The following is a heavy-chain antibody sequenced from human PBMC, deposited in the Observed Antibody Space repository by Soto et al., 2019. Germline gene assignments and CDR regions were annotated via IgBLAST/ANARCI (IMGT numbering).Heavy chain of an antibody. Sequence: SETLSLTCDVYGGSFSNYYWGWFRQPPGLGLEWVGYIYYTGTTTYNPSLRSRVAISLDASKSQFSLNLRSVTAADTAVYYCARLGGYYQAFNIWGPGALVTVSS. V-gene: IGHV4-59*08. CDR3: ARLGGYYQAFNI. D-gene: IGHD3-22*01. CDR1: GGSFSNYY. CDR2: IYYTGTT. J-gene: IGHJ4*01.